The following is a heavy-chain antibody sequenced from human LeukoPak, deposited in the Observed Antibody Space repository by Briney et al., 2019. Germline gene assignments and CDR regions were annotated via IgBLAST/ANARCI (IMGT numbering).Heavy chain of an antibody. D-gene: IGHD6-19*01. CDR2: ISYDGSNK. CDR1: GFTFSSYA. J-gene: IGHJ5*02. CDR3: ARSIAVADAPDP. V-gene: IGHV3-30-3*01. Sequence: GGSLRLSCAASGFTFSSYAMHWVRQAPGKGLEWVAVISYDGSNKYCADSVKGRFTISRDNSKNTLYLQMNSLRAEDTAVYYCARSIAVADAPDPWGQGTLVTVSS.